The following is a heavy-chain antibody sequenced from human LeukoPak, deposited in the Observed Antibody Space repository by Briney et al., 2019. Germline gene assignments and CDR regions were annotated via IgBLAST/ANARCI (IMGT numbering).Heavy chain of an antibody. V-gene: IGHV3-7*01. D-gene: IGHD6-13*01. Sequence: GGSLRLSCAASGFTFSSYWMSWVRQAPGKGLEWVANIKQDGSEKYYVDSVKGRFTISRDNAKNPLYLQMNSLRAEDTAVYYCARDASSSWLYYYYGMDVWGQGTTVTVSS. CDR3: ARDASSSWLYYYYGMDV. CDR1: GFTFSSYW. CDR2: IKQDGSEK. J-gene: IGHJ6*02.